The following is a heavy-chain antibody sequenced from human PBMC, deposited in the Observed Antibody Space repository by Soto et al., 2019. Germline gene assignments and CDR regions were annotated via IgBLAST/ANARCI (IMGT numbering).Heavy chain of an antibody. J-gene: IGHJ3*02. CDR3: ARYCSGGSCYYAFDI. Sequence: VASVKVSCKASGGTFSSYAISWLRQSPGQGLEWMGGIIPIFGTANYAQKFQGRVTITADESTSTAYMELSSLRSEDTAVYYCARYCSGGSCYYAFDIWGQGTMVTVSS. CDR2: IIPIFGTA. CDR1: GGTFSSYA. V-gene: IGHV1-69*13. D-gene: IGHD2-15*01.